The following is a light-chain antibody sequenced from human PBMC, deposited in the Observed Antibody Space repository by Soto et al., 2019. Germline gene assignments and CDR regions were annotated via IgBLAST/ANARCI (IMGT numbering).Light chain of an antibody. J-gene: IGLJ1*01. Sequence: QSALTQPASVSGSPGQSITISCTGTSSDVGLYDYVSWYQQHPGKAPQLMIYAVSNRPSGVSNRFSASKSGNTASLFISGLHADDEADYYCSSSTSDSSYVFGSGTKVTVL. V-gene: IGLV2-14*01. CDR1: SSDVGLYDY. CDR2: AVS. CDR3: SSSTSDSSYV.